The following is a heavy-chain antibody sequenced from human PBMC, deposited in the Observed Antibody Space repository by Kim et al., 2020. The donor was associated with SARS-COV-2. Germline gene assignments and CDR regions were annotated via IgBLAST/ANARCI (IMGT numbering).Heavy chain of an antibody. Sequence: ASVKVSCKASGYTFTCYGISWVRQAPGQGLEWMGWISAYNGNTNYAQKLQGRVTMTTDTSTSTAYMELRSLRSDDTAVYYCARGMYYYDSSGYRGHFDYWGQGTLVTVSS. V-gene: IGHV1-18*04. CDR1: GYTFTCYG. CDR3: ARGMYYYDSSGYRGHFDY. D-gene: IGHD3-22*01. J-gene: IGHJ4*02. CDR2: ISAYNGNT.